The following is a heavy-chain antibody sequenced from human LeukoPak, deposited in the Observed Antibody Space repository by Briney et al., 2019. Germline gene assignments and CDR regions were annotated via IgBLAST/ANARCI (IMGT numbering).Heavy chain of an antibody. D-gene: IGHD3-10*01. CDR3: ARVRGIITDYYYYYMDV. CDR2: ISPNVGTA. CDR1: GRTFSSCA. V-gene: IGHV1-69*05. J-gene: IGHJ6*03. Sequence: ASVKVSCKASGRTFSSCAISWGRHGPADGLEWIGRISPNVGTANYAQKFQGRVTITTDESTSKAYMELSSLRSEDTAVYYCARVRGIITDYYYYYMDVWGKGTTVTVSS.